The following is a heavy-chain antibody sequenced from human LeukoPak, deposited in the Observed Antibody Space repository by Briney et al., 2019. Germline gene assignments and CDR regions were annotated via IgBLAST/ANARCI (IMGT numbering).Heavy chain of an antibody. Sequence: PSETLSLTCTVSGGSISSYYWSWIRQPPGKGLEWIGYIYYSGSTNYNPSLKSRVTISVDTSKNQFSLKLSSVTAADTAVYYCARINYYYDSSGEGAFDIWGQGTMVTVSS. D-gene: IGHD3-22*01. CDR1: GGSISSYY. CDR3: ARINYYYDSSGEGAFDI. V-gene: IGHV4-59*01. CDR2: IYYSGST. J-gene: IGHJ3*02.